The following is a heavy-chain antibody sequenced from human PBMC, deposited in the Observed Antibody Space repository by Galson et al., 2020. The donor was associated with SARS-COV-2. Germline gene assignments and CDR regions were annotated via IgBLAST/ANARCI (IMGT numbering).Heavy chain of an antibody. Sequence: SQTLSLTCAVYGWSFSGYYWSWIRQPPGKGLEWLGEINHSGSTNYNPSLKSPVTISVDTSKNQFSLKLSSVTAPDTAVYYCASDGAVADNGGVDYWGQGTLVTVSS. CDR1: GWSFSGYY. J-gene: IGHJ4*02. D-gene: IGHD6-19*01. CDR3: ASDGAVADNGGVDY. CDR2: INHSGST. V-gene: IGHV4-34*01.